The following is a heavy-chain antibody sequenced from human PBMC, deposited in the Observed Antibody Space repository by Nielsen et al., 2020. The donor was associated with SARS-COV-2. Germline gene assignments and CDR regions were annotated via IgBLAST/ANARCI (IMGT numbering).Heavy chain of an antibody. CDR1: GFTFSSYA. CDR2: ISYDGSNK. Sequence: LRLSCAASGFTFSSYAMHWVRQAPGKGLEWVAVISYDGSNKYYADSVKGRFTISRDNSKNTLYLQMNSLRAEDTAVYYCARDRRDGYNYVDYWGQGTLVTVSS. J-gene: IGHJ4*02. V-gene: IGHV3-30-3*01. CDR3: ARDRRDGYNYVDY. D-gene: IGHD5-24*01.